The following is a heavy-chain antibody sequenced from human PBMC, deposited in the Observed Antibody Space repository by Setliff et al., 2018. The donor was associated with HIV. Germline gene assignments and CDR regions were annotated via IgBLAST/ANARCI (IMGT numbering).Heavy chain of an antibody. CDR2: VYASGTT. D-gene: IGHD2-15*01. V-gene: IGHV4-61*02. J-gene: IGHJ5*02. CDR3: ARSRTILSFDP. Sequence: SKTLSLTCTVSGGSISSGSYYWTWMRQSAGKGLEWIGRVYASGTTNYNPSLKSRVTISMDSSQNQFSLNLTSVTAADTAVYYCARSRTILSFDPWGQGAQVTVPQ. CDR1: GGSISSGSYY.